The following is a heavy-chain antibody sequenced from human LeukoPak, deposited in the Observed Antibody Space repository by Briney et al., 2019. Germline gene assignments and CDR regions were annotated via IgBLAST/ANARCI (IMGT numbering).Heavy chain of an antibody. J-gene: IGHJ4*02. D-gene: IGHD5-18*01. Sequence: GGSLRLSCAASAFTFSNYGMHWVRQAPGKGLEWVAVISYDGSNEYYADSVEGRFTISRDNSKNTLYLQMNSLRVEDTAVYYCARDGYDYWGQGTLVTVSS. CDR3: ARDGYDY. CDR1: AFTFSNYG. CDR2: ISYDGSNE. V-gene: IGHV3-30*03.